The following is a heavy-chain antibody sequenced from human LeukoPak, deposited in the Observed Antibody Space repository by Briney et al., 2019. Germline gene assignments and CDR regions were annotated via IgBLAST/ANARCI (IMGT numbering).Heavy chain of an antibody. V-gene: IGHV1-8*03. CDR3: ARSVACSSTSCYIWGEYYYYYMDV. D-gene: IGHD2-2*02. Sequence: GASVKVSCKASGGTFTSYDINWVRQATGQGLEWMGWMNPNSGNTGYAQKFQGRVTITRNTSISTAYMELSSLRSEDTAVYYCARSVACSSTSCYIWGEYYYYYMDVWGKGTTVTVSS. CDR1: GGTFTSYD. J-gene: IGHJ6*03. CDR2: MNPNSGNT.